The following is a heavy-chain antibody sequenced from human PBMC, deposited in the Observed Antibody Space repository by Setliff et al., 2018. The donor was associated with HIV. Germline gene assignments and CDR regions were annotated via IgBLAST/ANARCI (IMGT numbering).Heavy chain of an antibody. V-gene: IGHV4-31*03. J-gene: IGHJ5*02. CDR3: ARDLTSNSNCFEP. CDR1: GGSTSTSGYY. CDR2: VYYTGKT. D-gene: IGHD4-4*01. Sequence: SEPLSLTCTVSGGSTSTSGYYWGWIRQPPGKGREWIGYVYYTGKTYYNPSLESRISMSVDTSKNQFSLKLTSVTAADTAIYYCARDLTSNSNCFEPWGQGTQVTVSS.